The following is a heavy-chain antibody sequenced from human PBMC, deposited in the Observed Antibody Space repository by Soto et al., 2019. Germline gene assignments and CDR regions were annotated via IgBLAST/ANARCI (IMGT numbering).Heavy chain of an antibody. V-gene: IGHV4-59*08. D-gene: IGHD2-2*01. CDR3: ARVPDY. Sequence: SETLSLTCTVSGGSITGYYWSWIRQPPGKGPEWIGNIHYSGSTNYNPSLKSRVTISVDTSKNQFSLRLSSVTAAETAVYYCARVPDYWGQGILVTVSS. CDR2: IHYSGST. J-gene: IGHJ4*02. CDR1: GGSITGYY.